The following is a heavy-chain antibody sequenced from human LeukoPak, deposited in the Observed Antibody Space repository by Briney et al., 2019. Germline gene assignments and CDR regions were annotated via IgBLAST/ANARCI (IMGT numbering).Heavy chain of an antibody. J-gene: IGHJ4*02. D-gene: IGHD3-10*01. CDR3: AKYYGSGSFYLYQFDY. CDR2: ISYDGSNK. Sequence: GGSLRLSCAASGFSFTIYAMHWVRQAPGKGLEWVAVISYDGSNKYYADSVKGRFTISRDNSKNTLYLQMNSLRAEDTAVYYCAKYYGSGSFYLYQFDYWGQGTLVTVSS. V-gene: IGHV3-30*04. CDR1: GFSFTIYA.